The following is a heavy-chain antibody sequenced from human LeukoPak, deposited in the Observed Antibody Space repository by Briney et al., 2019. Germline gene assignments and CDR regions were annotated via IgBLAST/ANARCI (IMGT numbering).Heavy chain of an antibody. D-gene: IGHD6-19*01. CDR1: GYTFTSYG. CDR3: ARVPMEQWVVYFDY. V-gene: IGHV1-18*01. J-gene: IGHJ4*02. Sequence: ASVKVSCKASGYTFTSYGISWVRQAPGQGPEWMGWISAYNGNTNYAQKLQGRVTMTTDTSTSTAYMELRSLRSDDTAVYYCARVPMEQWVVYFDYWGQGTLVTVSS. CDR2: ISAYNGNT.